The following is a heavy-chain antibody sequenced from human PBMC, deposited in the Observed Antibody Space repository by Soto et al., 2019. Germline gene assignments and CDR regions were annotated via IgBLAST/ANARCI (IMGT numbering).Heavy chain of an antibody. Sequence: PGGSLRLSCAASGFTFSSYGMHWVRQVPGKGLEWVAVIWYDGSNKFYADSVKGRFTISRDNSKNTLYLQMNSLRAEDTAVYYCARDAYYYDSSGTPGYWGQGTLVTVSS. D-gene: IGHD3-22*01. V-gene: IGHV3-33*01. CDR1: GFTFSSYG. CDR3: ARDAYYYDSSGTPGY. CDR2: IWYDGSNK. J-gene: IGHJ4*02.